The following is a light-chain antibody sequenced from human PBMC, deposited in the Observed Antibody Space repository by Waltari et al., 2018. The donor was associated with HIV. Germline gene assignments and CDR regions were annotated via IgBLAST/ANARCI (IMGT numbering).Light chain of an antibody. J-gene: IGKJ1*01. CDR1: QTIGTY. Sequence: SASVGDGVTVTCRASQTIGTYLNWYQQVPGEAPKLLIYSASNLQSGVPSRFSGSGYGTDFSLTISSLEPEDFAVYYCQQSYTTPRTFGQGTKVEIK. CDR3: QQSYTTPRT. V-gene: IGKV1-39*01. CDR2: SAS.